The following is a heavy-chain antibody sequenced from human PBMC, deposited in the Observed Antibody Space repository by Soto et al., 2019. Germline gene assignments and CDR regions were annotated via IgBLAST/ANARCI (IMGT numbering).Heavy chain of an antibody. CDR1: GGSITNYY. CDR3: ARERVGHSAMDV. D-gene: IGHD1-26*01. J-gene: IGHJ6*02. Sequence: QVRLQESGPGLVKPSETLSLMCTVSGGSITNYYWSWIRQSPAKGLEWIGYVSDSGSTKYNPSLKSRVTISVDTSKNQFSLKLTSLTAADTAVYYCARERVGHSAMDVWGQGTTVTVSS. CDR2: VSDSGST. V-gene: IGHV4-59*12.